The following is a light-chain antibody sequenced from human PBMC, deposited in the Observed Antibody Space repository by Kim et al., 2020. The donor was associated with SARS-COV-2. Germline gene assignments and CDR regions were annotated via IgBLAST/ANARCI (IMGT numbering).Light chain of an antibody. Sequence: QRVTISCTGSSSNSGAGYDVHWYQQLLGSAPKLLLYGQNDRPSGVPDRFSGSKSDTSASLAITGLQAEDEADYYCQSYDRSLSGFVFGTGTKVTVL. V-gene: IGLV1-40*01. CDR1: SSNSGAGYD. CDR2: GQN. J-gene: IGLJ1*01. CDR3: QSYDRSLSGFV.